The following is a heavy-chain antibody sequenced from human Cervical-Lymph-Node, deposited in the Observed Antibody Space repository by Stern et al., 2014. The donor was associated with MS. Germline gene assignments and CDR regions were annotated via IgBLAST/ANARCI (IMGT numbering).Heavy chain of an antibody. CDR2: ISNDGGST. V-gene: IGHV3-64D*06. Sequence: EVQLVQSGGGLVQPGGSLRLTCSASGFTFSSYPMHWVRQAPGRGLEYLSIISNDGGSTKYADSVKGRFTVSRDNSKNTVHLQMSSLRTEDTADYYCVIGTRDYWGQGTLVTVS. J-gene: IGHJ4*02. D-gene: IGHD3-10*01. CDR3: VIGTRDY. CDR1: GFTFSSYP.